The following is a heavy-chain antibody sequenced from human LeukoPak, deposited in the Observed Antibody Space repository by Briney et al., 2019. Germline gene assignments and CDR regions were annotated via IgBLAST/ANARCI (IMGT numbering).Heavy chain of an antibody. J-gene: IGHJ4*02. CDR3: ARDYNWNPPDY. V-gene: IGHV3-74*01. D-gene: IGHD1-1*01. CDR1: GFTFSSHW. CDR2: IDSDGRIT. Sequence: GGSLRLSCAASGFTFSSHWMHWVRQVPGKGLVWVSRIDSDGRITTYADSVKGRFTISRDNAKNTLYLQMNTLRDEDAAVYYCARDYNWNPPDYWGQGTLVTVSS.